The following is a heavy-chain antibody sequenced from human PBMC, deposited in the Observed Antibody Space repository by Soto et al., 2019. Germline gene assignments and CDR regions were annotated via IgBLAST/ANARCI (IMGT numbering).Heavy chain of an antibody. CDR2: INHSGST. Sequence: QVQLQQWGAGLLKPSETLSLTCAVYGGSFSGYYWSWIRQPPGKGLEWIGEINHSGSTNYNPSHKSRVTISVDTSKNQFSLKLSSVTAADTAVYYCARGRRVTMIVVVIPYYYYYGMDVWGQGTTVTVSS. CDR3: ARGRRVTMIVVVIPYYYYYGMDV. CDR1: GGSFSGYY. D-gene: IGHD3-22*01. V-gene: IGHV4-34*01. J-gene: IGHJ6*02.